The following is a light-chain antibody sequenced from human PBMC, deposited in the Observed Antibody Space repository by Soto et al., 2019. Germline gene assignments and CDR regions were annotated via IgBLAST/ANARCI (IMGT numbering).Light chain of an antibody. CDR2: DVS. V-gene: IGKV1-5*01. Sequence: DIQMTQSPSTLSASVVDRVTITFRASQSISSWLAWYQQRPGKAPKLLIYDVSSLQSGVPSRFSGSGSGTEFTLTISSLQPDDFATYYCQQYHGFSRTFGQGTKVDIK. J-gene: IGKJ1*01. CDR1: QSISSW. CDR3: QQYHGFSRT.